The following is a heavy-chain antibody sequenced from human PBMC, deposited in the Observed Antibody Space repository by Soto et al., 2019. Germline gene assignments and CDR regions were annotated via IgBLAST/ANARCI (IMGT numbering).Heavy chain of an antibody. CDR1: GFTFSDYY. D-gene: IGHD3-22*01. J-gene: IGHJ4*02. Sequence: QVQLVESGGGLVKPGGSLRLSCAASGFTFSDYYMSWIRQAPGKGLEWVSYISSSDSIYYADSVKGRFTISRDNAKNSLSLQMNSLRAEDTAVYYCARDLGYYDSSGYFDYLGQGTLVTVSS. CDR2: ISSSDSI. V-gene: IGHV3-11*01. CDR3: ARDLGYYDSSGYFDY.